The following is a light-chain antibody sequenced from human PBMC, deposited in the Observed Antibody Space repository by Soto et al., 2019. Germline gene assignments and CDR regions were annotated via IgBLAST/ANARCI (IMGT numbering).Light chain of an antibody. V-gene: IGLV3-21*02. CDR3: QVWDINSDHYV. CDR1: NIGSKT. CDR2: DDI. J-gene: IGLJ1*01. Sequence: SYELTQPPSVSVAPGQTARITCGGNNIGSKTVHWYQAKPGQAPVLVVYDDIDRPSGIPERFSSSNSGNTATLTISRLEAGDEADYYWQVWDINSDHYVFGTGTKLTVL.